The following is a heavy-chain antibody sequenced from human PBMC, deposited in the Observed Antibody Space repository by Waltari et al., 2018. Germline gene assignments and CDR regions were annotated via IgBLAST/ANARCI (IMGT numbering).Heavy chain of an antibody. CDR1: GGTFSSYA. V-gene: IGHV1-69*04. D-gene: IGHD6-19*01. CDR3: ARGKGQQWLVLHYYGMDV. Sequence: QVQLVQSGAEVKKPGSSVKVSCKASGGTFSSYAISWVRQAPGQGLEWMGRIIPILGIANYAQKFQGRVTITADKSTSTAYMELSSLRSEDTAVYYCARGKGQQWLVLHYYGMDVWGQGTTVTVSS. CDR2: IIPILGIA. J-gene: IGHJ6*02.